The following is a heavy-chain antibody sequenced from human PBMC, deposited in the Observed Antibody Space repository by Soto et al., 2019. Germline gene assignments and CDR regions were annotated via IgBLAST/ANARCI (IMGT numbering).Heavy chain of an antibody. CDR3: AKGRTFFDF. Sequence: PGGSLRLSCAASGFAFNDYAMTWVRQAPGKGLEWVSDISDSNGATHYAESVKGRVTISRDDSKNRLYLQMDRLRAEDAAVYYCAKGRTFFDFWGQGTLVTVSS. V-gene: IGHV3-23*01. J-gene: IGHJ4*02. CDR1: GFAFNDYA. CDR2: ISDSNGAT.